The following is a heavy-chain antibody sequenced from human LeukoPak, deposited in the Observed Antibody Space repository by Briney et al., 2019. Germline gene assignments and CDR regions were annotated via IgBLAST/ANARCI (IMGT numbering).Heavy chain of an antibody. J-gene: IGHJ1*01. CDR2: MNPNSGNT. CDR3: ARYSSSWWGYFQH. Sequence: ASVKVSCKASGYTFTSYDINWVRQATGQGLEWMGWMNPNSGNTGYAQKFQGRVTMTRNTSISTAYMELSSLRSEDTAVYYCARYSSSWWGYFQHWGQGTLVTVSS. CDR1: GYTFTSYD. D-gene: IGHD6-13*01. V-gene: IGHV1-8*01.